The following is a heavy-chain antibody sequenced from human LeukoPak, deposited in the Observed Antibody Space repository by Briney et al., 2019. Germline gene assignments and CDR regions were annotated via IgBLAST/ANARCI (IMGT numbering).Heavy chain of an antibody. D-gene: IGHD4-17*01. J-gene: IGHJ5*02. CDR2: IWYDESNE. Sequence: PGGPLRLSCAASGFTFSTYVMHWVRQAPGKELEWVALIWYDESNEYYADSVKGRFTVSRDNSRSMMYLQMNSLRAEDTAVYYCARSPEPFDYGPYNWFDPWGQGTRVTVSS. CDR1: GFTFSTYV. CDR3: ARSPEPFDYGPYNWFDP. V-gene: IGHV3-33*01.